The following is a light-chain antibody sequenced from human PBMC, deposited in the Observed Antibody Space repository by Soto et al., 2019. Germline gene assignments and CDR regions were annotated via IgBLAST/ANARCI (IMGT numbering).Light chain of an antibody. CDR3: AAWDDSLNVV. CDR1: NSNIGSRT. Sequence: QSVLTQPPSASGTPGQRVTISCSGSNSNIGSRTVNWYQQLPGTAPKLLMSGNNQRPSGVPDRFSGSKSGASASLAINGLQSEDEADYYCAAWDDSLNVVFGGGTTLTV. CDR2: GNN. J-gene: IGLJ2*01. V-gene: IGLV1-44*01.